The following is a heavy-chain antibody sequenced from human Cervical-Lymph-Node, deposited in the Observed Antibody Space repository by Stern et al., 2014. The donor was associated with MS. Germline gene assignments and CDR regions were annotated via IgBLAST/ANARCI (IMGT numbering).Heavy chain of an antibody. V-gene: IGHV4-61*01. CDR3: ARDRGSGGSREAFDI. J-gene: IGHJ3*02. CDR1: GDSVGSSPSY. Sequence: QVQLQESGPRVVKPSETLSLTCNVTGDSVGSSPSYWGWIRQSPGKGLEWIGYIYHSGTTTYNPSLKSRATISLDLSKNQFSLRLSAMIAADTAVYYCARDRGSGGSREAFDIWGQGATVIVSS. CDR2: IYHSGTT. D-gene: IGHD2-15*01.